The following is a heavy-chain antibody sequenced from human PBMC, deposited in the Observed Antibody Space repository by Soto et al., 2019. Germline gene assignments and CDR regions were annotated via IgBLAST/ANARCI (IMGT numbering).Heavy chain of an antibody. CDR1: GYTFTSYA. V-gene: IGHV1-3*05. D-gene: IGHD6-19*01. J-gene: IGHJ4*02. CDR2: INAGNGNT. Sequence: QVQLVQSGAEEKKPGASVKVSCKASGYTFTSYAMHWVRQAPGQRLEWMGWINAGNGNTKYSQKFQGRVTITRDTSASTAYMELSSLRSEDTAVYYCARDFPRGAVAGGDYWGQGTLVTVSS. CDR3: ARDFPRGAVAGGDY.